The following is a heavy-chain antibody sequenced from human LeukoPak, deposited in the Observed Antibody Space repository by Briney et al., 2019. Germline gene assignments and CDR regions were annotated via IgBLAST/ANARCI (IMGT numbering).Heavy chain of an antibody. Sequence: GEPLKFSCKRSGYSFTTNSFAWLGQMQGKGREWMGIICPTDSYNNYSPSFQGQVTISADKSITTAYLQWSSLKASDTAIYYCARVNGFSNWFGRWGQRALVT. CDR2: ICPTDSYN. J-gene: IGHJ5*02. V-gene: IGHV5-51*01. CDR1: GYSFTTNS. CDR3: ARVNGFSNWFGR. D-gene: IGHD2-8*01.